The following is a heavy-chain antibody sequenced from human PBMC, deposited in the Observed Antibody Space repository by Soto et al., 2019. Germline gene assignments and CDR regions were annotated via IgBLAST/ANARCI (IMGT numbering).Heavy chain of an antibody. CDR2: ISGSGRNT. V-gene: IGHV3-23*01. CDR3: AKDLNGSGSFTSYYHYGMDV. J-gene: IGHJ6*02. Sequence: EVQMLESGGGLVHPGGSLRLSCATSGFTFSNYAMNWVRQAPGKGLEWVSSISGSGRNTYYADSVKGRLTISRDSSKNTLYLQRHSLRVEDTGVYYCAKDLNGSGSFTSYYHYGMDVWGQGTTVTVSS. CDR1: GFTFSNYA. D-gene: IGHD3-10*01.